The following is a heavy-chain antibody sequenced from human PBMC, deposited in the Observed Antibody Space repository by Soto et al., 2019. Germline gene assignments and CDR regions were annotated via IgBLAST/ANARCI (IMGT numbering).Heavy chain of an antibody. CDR3: ARGPRYSSSPLDY. D-gene: IGHD6-19*01. CDR2: IDTGDSET. J-gene: IGHJ4*02. Sequence: GESLKISCKGSGYSFTSYLIGCVRQIPGKGLEWMGLIDTGDSETRHSPSFQGQVTISADKSISTPYLQWSSLKASDTAMYYCARGPRYSSSPLDYWGQGTLVTVSS. V-gene: IGHV5-51*01. CDR1: GYSFTSYL.